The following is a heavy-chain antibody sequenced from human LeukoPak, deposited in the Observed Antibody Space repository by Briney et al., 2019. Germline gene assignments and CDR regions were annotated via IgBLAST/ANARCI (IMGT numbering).Heavy chain of an antibody. D-gene: IGHD2-2*01. J-gene: IGHJ6*03. CDR3: ARESIVVVPAAIPEDYYYMDV. CDR1: GGFISSYY. Sequence: SVTLSLTCTVSGGFISSYYWLWIRQPAGKGLEWIGRIYTSGSTNYNPSLNSRVTMSVDTTKNQFSLKLGSVTAADTAVYYCARESIVVVPAAIPEDYYYMDVWGKGTTVTVSS. CDR2: IYTSGST. V-gene: IGHV4-4*07.